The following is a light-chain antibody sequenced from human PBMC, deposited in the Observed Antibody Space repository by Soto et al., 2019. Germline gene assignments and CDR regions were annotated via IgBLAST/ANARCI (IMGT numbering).Light chain of an antibody. J-gene: IGKJ2*01. CDR2: DAS. CDR3: QQRSNWPRRT. V-gene: IGKV3-11*01. CDR1: QSVSSY. Sequence: EIVLTQSPATLSLSPGERATLSCRASQSVSSYLAWYQQKPGQAPRLLIHDASNRATGIPARFSGSGSGTDFTLTISSLEPEDFAVYYCQQRSNWPRRTFGQGTKLEIK.